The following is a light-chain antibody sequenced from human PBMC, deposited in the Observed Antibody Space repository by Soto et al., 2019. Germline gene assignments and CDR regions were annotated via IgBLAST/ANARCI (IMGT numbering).Light chain of an antibody. V-gene: IGLV2-14*01. CDR2: DVS. CDR3: SSYTTSSPV. CDR1: SSDVGGYNY. Sequence: QSALTQPASVSGSPGQSITISCTGTSSDVGGYNYVCWYQQHPGKAPKLMIYDVSNRPSGVSNRFSGSKSGNTASLTISGLQDEDEADYYCSSYTTSSPVFGGGTKVTVL. J-gene: IGLJ2*01.